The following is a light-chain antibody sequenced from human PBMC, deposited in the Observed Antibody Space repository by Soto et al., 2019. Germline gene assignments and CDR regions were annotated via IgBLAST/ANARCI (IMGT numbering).Light chain of an antibody. CDR3: QQYNSNSVWT. CDR2: KAS. V-gene: IGKV1-5*03. J-gene: IGKJ1*01. Sequence: DIQMTQSPSTLSASVGDRVTITCRASQSISKWLAWYQQKPGKVPNLLISKASTLQSGVPSRFSGSGSGTEFTLTISSLQPDDFATYDCQQYNSNSVWTFGQGTKVEIK. CDR1: QSISKW.